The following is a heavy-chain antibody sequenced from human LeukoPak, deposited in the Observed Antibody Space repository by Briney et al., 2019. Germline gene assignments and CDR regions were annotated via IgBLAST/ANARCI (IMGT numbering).Heavy chain of an antibody. J-gene: IGHJ5*02. CDR2: INHSGST. CDR3: ASGLWFGELLGKGWFDP. CDR1: GGSFSGYY. D-gene: IGHD3-10*01. Sequence: PSETLSLTCAVYGGSFSGYYWSWIRQPPGKGLEWIGEINHSGSTNYNPSLKSRVTISVDKSKNQFSLKLSSVTAADTAVYYCASGLWFGELLGKGWFDPWGQGTLVTVSS. V-gene: IGHV4-34*01.